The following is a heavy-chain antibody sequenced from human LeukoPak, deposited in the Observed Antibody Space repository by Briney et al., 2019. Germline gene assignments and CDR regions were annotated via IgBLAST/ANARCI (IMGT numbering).Heavy chain of an antibody. CDR3: TRLDYGMDA. J-gene: IGHJ6*02. V-gene: IGHV3-73*01. CDR1: GFTFSVSA. Sequence: GGSLKLSCAASGFTFSVSAIHWVRQASGKGLEWVGRIRTKTNRYATAYGASVKGRFIISRDDSKNVAYLQMNSLKTDDSAVYYCTRLDYGMDAWGQGTTVTVSS. CDR2: IRTKTNRYAT.